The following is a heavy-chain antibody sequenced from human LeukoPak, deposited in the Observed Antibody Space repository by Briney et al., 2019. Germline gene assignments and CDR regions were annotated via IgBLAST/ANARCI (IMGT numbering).Heavy chain of an antibody. Sequence: SETPSLTCTVSGGSISSYYWSWVRQPPGKGLEWIGYIYYSGSTNYNPSLKSRVTISVDTSKNQFSLKLSSVTAADTAVYYCARVPQPAHYYYYYMDVRGKGTTVTVSS. D-gene: IGHD2-2*01. J-gene: IGHJ6*03. CDR2: IYYSGST. V-gene: IGHV4-59*01. CDR3: ARVPQPAHYYYYYMDV. CDR1: GGSISSYY.